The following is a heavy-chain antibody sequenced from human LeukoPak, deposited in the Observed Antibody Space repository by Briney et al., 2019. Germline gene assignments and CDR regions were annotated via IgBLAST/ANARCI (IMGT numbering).Heavy chain of an antibody. CDR1: GFTFSSYA. Sequence: GGSLRLSCAASGFTFSSYAMSWVRQAPGKGLEWVAVISYDGSNKYYADSVKGRFTISRDNSKNTLYLQMNSLRAEDTAVYYCARALNYYYMDVWGKGTTVTVSS. V-gene: IGHV3-30*04. CDR2: ISYDGSNK. J-gene: IGHJ6*03. CDR3: ARALNYYYMDV.